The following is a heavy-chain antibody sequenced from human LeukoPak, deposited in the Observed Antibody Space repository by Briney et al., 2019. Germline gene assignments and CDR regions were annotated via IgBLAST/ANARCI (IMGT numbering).Heavy chain of an antibody. D-gene: IGHD2/OR15-2a*01. V-gene: IGHV3-30*02. J-gene: IGHJ4*02. CDR2: IQFDGNRK. Sequence: PGGSLRLSCAASGFTFNSNGMHWVRQAPGKGLEWIAFIQFDGNRKYYADSVRGRFTISRDDSKNTLYLQMNSLRNEDTAVYYCAKEVLQNYLFDCWGQGTLVTVSS. CDR3: AKEVLQNYLFDC. CDR1: GFTFNSNG.